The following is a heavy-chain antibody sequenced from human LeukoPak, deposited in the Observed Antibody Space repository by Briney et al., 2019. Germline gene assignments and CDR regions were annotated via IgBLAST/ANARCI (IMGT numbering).Heavy chain of an antibody. CDR2: IYSGGST. Sequence: GGSLRLSCAASGFTVSSNYMSWVRQAPGKGLEWVSVIYSGGSTYYADSVKGRFTISRDNSKNTLYLQMNSLRAEDTAVYYCAKSMVRGVITRTVDYWGQGTLVTVSS. V-gene: IGHV3-53*01. D-gene: IGHD3-10*01. J-gene: IGHJ4*02. CDR3: AKSMVRGVITRTVDY. CDR1: GFTVSSNY.